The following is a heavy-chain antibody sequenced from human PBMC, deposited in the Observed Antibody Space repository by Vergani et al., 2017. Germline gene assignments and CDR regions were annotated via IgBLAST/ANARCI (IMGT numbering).Heavy chain of an antibody. CDR2: IHTGGST. CDR1: GDSIRSGSHY. D-gene: IGHD2-21*02. CDR3: ARSRPYCGGDCYSDAFDI. V-gene: IGHV4-61*02. Sequence: QVQLQESGPGLVKPPGTLSLTCAVSGDSIRSGSHYWSWIRQPAGKGPEWIGHIHTGGSTDLNPSFKSRVSISVDTSKSQFSLKLNSVTVADTAVYYCARSRPYCGGDCYSDAFDIWGQGTMVTVSS. J-gene: IGHJ3*02.